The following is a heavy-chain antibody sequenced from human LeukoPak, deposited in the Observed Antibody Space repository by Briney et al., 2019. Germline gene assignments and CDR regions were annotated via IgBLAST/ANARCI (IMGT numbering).Heavy chain of an antibody. V-gene: IGHV3-74*01. D-gene: IGHD3-22*01. Sequence: TGGSLRLSCAVSGFTFSSYWMHWVRQAPGKGLVWVSRISSDGSGTSYADSVEGRFTSSRDNAKNTLYLQMNSLRAEDTAVYYCARATHPTYYDSSGYYQDYWGQGTLVTVSS. CDR2: ISSDGSGT. CDR1: GFTFSSYW. CDR3: ARATHPTYYDSSGYYQDY. J-gene: IGHJ4*02.